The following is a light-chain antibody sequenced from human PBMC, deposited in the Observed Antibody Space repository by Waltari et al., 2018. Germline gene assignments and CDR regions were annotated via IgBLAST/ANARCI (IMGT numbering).Light chain of an antibody. Sequence: IVLTQSPVTLCLSPGERATLSCRASQDINAYVGWYQQKPGQAPRLLIYDTSNRAAGVSARFSGSGSGTDFTLTISSLEPEDFAVYYCQQYYTTPCTFGQGTRLEIK. J-gene: IGKJ2*02. CDR3: QQYYTTPCT. CDR1: QDINAY. CDR2: DTS. V-gene: IGKV3-11*01.